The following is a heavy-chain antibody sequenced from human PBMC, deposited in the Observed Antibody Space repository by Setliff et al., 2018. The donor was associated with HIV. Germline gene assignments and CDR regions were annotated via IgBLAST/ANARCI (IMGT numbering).Heavy chain of an antibody. CDR1: GGSISSSSYY. Sequence: SETLSLTCTVSGGSISSSSYYWGWIRQPPGKGLEWIGSIYYSGSTYYNPSLKSRVTISVDTSKNQFSLKLSPVTAADTAVYYCARLRGSSGYYVFDYWGQGTLVTVSS. CDR3: ARLRGSSGYYVFDY. J-gene: IGHJ4*02. D-gene: IGHD3-22*01. V-gene: IGHV4-39*01. CDR2: IYYSGST.